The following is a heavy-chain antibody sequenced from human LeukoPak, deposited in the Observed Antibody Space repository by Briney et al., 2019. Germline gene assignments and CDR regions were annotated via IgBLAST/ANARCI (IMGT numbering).Heavy chain of an antibody. V-gene: IGHV1-24*01. CDR2: FDPEDGET. D-gene: IGHD5-12*01. J-gene: IGHJ4*02. CDR3: ARIHLLRGYSGYGSDY. Sequence: GASVKVSCKVSGYTLTELSMHWVRQAPGKGLEWMGGFDPEDGETIYAQKFQGRVTMTEDTSTDTAYMELSSLRSEDTAVYYCARIHLLRGYSGYGSDYWGQGTLVTVSS. CDR1: GYTLTELS.